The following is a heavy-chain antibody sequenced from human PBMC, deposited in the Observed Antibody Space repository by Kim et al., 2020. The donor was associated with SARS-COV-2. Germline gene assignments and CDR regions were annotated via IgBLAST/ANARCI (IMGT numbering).Heavy chain of an antibody. CDR3: ATDRAFAFDI. J-gene: IGHJ3*02. Sequence: GGSLRLSCITSGLLPYSMNWVRQALGRGLEWVSYLRTRDSLIWYADSVKGRFTISFDNAKNSLFLQMNSLRDEDTAVYYCATDRAFAFDIWGQGTMVTVS. CDR1: GLLPYS. CDR2: LRTRDSLI. V-gene: IGHV3-48*02.